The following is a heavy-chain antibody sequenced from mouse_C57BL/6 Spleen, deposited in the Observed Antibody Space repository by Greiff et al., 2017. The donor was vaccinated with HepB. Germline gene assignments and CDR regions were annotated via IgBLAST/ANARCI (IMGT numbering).Heavy chain of an antibody. Sequence: QVQLQQSGPELVKPGASVKISCKASGYAFSSSWMNWVKQRPGKGLEWIGRIYPGDGDTNYNGKFKGKATLTADKPSSTAYMQLSSLTSEDSAVYFCARETTVHYAMDYWGQGTSVTVSS. V-gene: IGHV1-82*01. D-gene: IGHD1-1*01. CDR2: IYPGDGDT. CDR1: GYAFSSSW. CDR3: ARETTVHYAMDY. J-gene: IGHJ4*01.